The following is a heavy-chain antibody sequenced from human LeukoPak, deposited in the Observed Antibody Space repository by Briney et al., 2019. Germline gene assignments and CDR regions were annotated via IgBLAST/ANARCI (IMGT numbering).Heavy chain of an antibody. CDR2: MYPGDSDT. CDR1: GYSFTNYW. V-gene: IGHV5-51*01. D-gene: IGHD1-26*01. Sequence: GESLKISCKGSGYSFTNYWIGWVRQVSGKGLEWVGGMYPGDSDTRYRPAFQGQVNISADKSIRTTYLQWRSLKASDTAMYYCARRYSGSYLVDYWGQGTLVIVSS. J-gene: IGHJ4*02. CDR3: ARRYSGSYLVDY.